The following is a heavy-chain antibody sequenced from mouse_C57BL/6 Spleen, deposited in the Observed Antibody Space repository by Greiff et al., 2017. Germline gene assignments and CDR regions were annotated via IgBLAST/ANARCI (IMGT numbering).Heavy chain of an antibody. Sequence: EVQLQQSGPELVKPGDSVKISCKASGYSFTGYFMNWVMQSHGKSLEWIGRINPYNGDTFYNQKFKGKATLTVDKSSSTAHMELRSLTSEDSAVYYCARGTTAYYFDYWGQGTTLTVSS. CDR2: INPYNGDT. V-gene: IGHV1-20*01. D-gene: IGHD1-2*01. CDR3: ARGTTAYYFDY. J-gene: IGHJ2*01. CDR1: GYSFTGYF.